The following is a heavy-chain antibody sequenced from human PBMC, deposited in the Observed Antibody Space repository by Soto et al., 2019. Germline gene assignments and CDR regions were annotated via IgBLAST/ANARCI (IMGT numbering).Heavy chain of an antibody. J-gene: IGHJ5*02. CDR3: ARGAWFGENPSHWLDP. D-gene: IGHD3-10*01. Sequence: PWETLSLTCAVSGGSISSGGYSWSWIRQPPGKGLEWIGYIYHSGSTYYNPSLKSRVTISVDRSKNQFSLKLSSVTAADTAVYYCARGAWFGENPSHWLDPWGQGTMVTIYS. CDR1: GGSISSGGYS. V-gene: IGHV4-30-2*01. CDR2: IYHSGST.